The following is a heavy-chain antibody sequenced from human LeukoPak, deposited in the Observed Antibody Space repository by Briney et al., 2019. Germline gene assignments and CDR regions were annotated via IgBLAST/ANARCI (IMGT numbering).Heavy chain of an antibody. J-gene: IGHJ4*02. CDR3: AGPYYFDSSGYYPALGC. CDR2: ISGSGGST. D-gene: IGHD3-22*01. Sequence: GGSLRLSCAASGLTFSSYAMSWVRQAPGKGLEWVSAISGSGGSTYYADFVKGRFTISRDNSKNSLFLQMNSLRAEDTAVYYCAGPYYFDSSGYYPALGCWGQGTLVTVSS. CDR1: GLTFSSYA. V-gene: IGHV3-23*01.